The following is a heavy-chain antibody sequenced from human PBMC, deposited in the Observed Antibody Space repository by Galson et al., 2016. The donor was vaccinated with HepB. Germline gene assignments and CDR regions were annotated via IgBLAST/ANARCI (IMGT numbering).Heavy chain of an antibody. CDR1: GFTFSNYA. CDR3: AKVLFWKHSPDDAFDF. Sequence: SLRLSCAASGFTFSNYAMNWVRQAPGKGLEWVSGIGASGVRTDYADSVKGRLTISRDNSKNTLYLQMNNLRAEETAIYFCAKVLFWKHSPDDAFDFWGQGTMVTVSS. J-gene: IGHJ3*01. D-gene: IGHD3-3*01. V-gene: IGHV3-23*01. CDR2: IGASGVRT.